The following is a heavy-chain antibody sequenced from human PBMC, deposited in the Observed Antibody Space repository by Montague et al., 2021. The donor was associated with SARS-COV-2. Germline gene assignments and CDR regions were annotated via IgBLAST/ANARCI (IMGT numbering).Heavy chain of an antibody. J-gene: IGHJ5*02. CDR3: ARRFTDYASSSSWFDP. CDR1: GFSINADGVG. CDR2: IYWNEDR. Sequence: VKPTQTLTLTCTLSGFSINADGVGVGWIRQPPGKALEWLALIYWNEDRLYNSSLKNRLSITKDTSKNQVLLTLTNMDPVDTATYYCARRFTDYASSSSWFDPWGQGILVTVS. V-gene: IGHV2-5*01. D-gene: IGHD3-10*01.